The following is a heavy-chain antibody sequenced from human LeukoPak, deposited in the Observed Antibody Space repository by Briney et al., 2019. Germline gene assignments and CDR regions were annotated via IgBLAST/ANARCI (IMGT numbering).Heavy chain of an antibody. CDR2: ISSSSSTI. CDR1: GFTFSSYS. CDR3: AELGITMIGGV. Sequence: GGSLRLSWAASGFTFSSYSMNWVRQAPGKGPEWVSYISSSSSTIYYADSVKGRFTISRDNAKNSLYLQMNSLRAEDTAVYYCAELGITMIGGVWGKGTTVTISS. D-gene: IGHD3-10*02. J-gene: IGHJ6*04. V-gene: IGHV3-48*01.